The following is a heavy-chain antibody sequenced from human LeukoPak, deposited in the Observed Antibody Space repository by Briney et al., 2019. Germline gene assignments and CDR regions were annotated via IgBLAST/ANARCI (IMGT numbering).Heavy chain of an antibody. V-gene: IGHV3-30-3*01. Sequence: GGSLRLSCAASGFTFSSYAMHWVRQAPGKGLEWVAVISYDGSNKYYADSVKGRFTISRDNSKNTLYLQMNGLRAEDTAVYYCAREDSSGWFGNYYYYYGMDVWGQGTTVTVSS. J-gene: IGHJ6*02. CDR2: ISYDGSNK. CDR3: AREDSSGWFGNYYYYYGMDV. CDR1: GFTFSSYA. D-gene: IGHD6-19*01.